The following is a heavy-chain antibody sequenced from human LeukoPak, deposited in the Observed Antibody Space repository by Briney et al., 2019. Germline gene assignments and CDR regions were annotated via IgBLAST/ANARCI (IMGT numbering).Heavy chain of an antibody. Sequence: ASVKVSCKVSGYALTELSMHWVRQAPGKGLEWMGGFDPEDGETIYAQKFQGRVTITADESTSTAYMELSSLRSEDTAVYYCARTEEFGESKFDYWGQGTLVTVSS. J-gene: IGHJ4*02. CDR3: ARTEEFGESKFDY. V-gene: IGHV1-24*01. D-gene: IGHD3-10*01. CDR2: FDPEDGET. CDR1: GYALTELS.